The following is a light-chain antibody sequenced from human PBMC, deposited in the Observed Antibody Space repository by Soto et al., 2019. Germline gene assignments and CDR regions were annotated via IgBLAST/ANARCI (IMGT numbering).Light chain of an antibody. CDR2: AVS. CDR3: TASTSSSTYV. CDR1: SSDVGGYNY. V-gene: IGLV2-14*01. Sequence: QSALTQPASVSGSPGQSITISCTGTSSDVGGYNYVSWYQQHPGKAPKLMIYAVSNRPSGVSDRFSGSRSGNTASLTISELQAEDEADYYCTASTSSSTYVFGTGTKLTVL. J-gene: IGLJ1*01.